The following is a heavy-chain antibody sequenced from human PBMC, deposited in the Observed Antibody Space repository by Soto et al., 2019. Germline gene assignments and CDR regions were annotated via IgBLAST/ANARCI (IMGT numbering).Heavy chain of an antibody. J-gene: IGHJ1*01. CDR3: ARGDSDLAVSEAAY. CDR2: IYFSGIA. Sequence: QMQMQESGPRLVKPSETLSLTCTVSGASITDSYWSWIRQPPEKGLEWIGYIYFSGIANYNPSLKRPATISRDTSKNEFSLKLTSVTAADTAIYYCARGDSDLAVSEAAYWGQGTLVTVSS. V-gene: IGHV4-59*01. CDR1: GASITDSY. D-gene: IGHD2-15*01.